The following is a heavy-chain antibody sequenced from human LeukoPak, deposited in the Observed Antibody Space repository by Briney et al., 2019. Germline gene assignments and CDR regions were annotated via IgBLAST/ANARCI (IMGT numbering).Heavy chain of an antibody. CDR3: ANWIGSSSRDY. Sequence: GGSLRLSCAASGFTFSTYAMTWVRQAPGKGLEWVSGINSNGDEIYYADSVRGRFTISRDNSNNALYLQMDSLRAEDTAVYYCANWIGSSSRDYWGQGTMVTVSS. J-gene: IGHJ4*02. V-gene: IGHV3-23*01. CDR2: INSNGDEI. D-gene: IGHD6-6*01. CDR1: GFTFSTYA.